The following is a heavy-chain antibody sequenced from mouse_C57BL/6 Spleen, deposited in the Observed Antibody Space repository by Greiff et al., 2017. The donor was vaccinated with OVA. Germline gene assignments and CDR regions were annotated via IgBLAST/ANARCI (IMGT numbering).Heavy chain of an antibody. J-gene: IGHJ4*01. CDR3: ARSRYYGSSYDALDD. CDR1: GYTFTSYC. Sequence: QVQLQQPGAELVKPGASVKLSCTASGYTFTSYCMHWVKQRPGQGLEWIGMIHPNSGSTNYNEKFKSKATLTVDKSSSTAYLQLSSLTSEDSAVYYGARSRYYGSSYDALDDWGQGTSVTVSS. V-gene: IGHV1-64*01. D-gene: IGHD1-1*01. CDR2: IHPNSGST.